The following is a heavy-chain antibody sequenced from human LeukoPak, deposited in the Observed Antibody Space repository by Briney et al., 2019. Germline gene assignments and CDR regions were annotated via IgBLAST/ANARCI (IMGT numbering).Heavy chain of an antibody. Sequence: SETLSLTCAVYGGSFSGSYWSWIRQPPGKGLEWIGEINHSGSTNYNPSLKSRVTISVDTSKNQFSLKLSSVTAADTAVYYCARLGYSSSWYYSYGMDVWGKGTTVTVSS. J-gene: IGHJ6*04. CDR1: GGSFSGSY. D-gene: IGHD6-13*01. CDR2: INHSGST. V-gene: IGHV4-34*01. CDR3: ARLGYSSSWYYSYGMDV.